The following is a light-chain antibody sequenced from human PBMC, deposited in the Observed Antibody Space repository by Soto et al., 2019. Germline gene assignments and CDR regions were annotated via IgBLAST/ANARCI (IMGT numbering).Light chain of an antibody. CDR2: DAS. CDR1: QSVSSY. V-gene: IGKV3-11*01. CDR3: PQRSNWSRIT. Sequence: IVLTQSPATLSLSPGERATLSCRASQSVSSYLAWYQQKPGQAPRLLIYDASNRATGIPARFSGSGSGTDFTLTISSLEPEDFAVYYCPQRSNWSRITFRHGTRLES. J-gene: IGKJ5*01.